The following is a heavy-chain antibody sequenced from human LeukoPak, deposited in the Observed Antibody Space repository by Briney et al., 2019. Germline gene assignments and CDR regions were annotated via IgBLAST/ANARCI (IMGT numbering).Heavy chain of an antibody. D-gene: IGHD2-2*01. CDR2: IYTSGST. V-gene: IGHV4-4*07. CDR1: GGSISSYY. J-gene: IGHJ4*02. CDR3: ARRRVVVPPTIDRGDFDY. Sequence: LETLSLTCTVSGGSISSYYWSWIRQPAGKGLEWIGRIYTSGSTNYNPSLKSRVTMSVDTSKNQFSLKLSSVTAADTAVYYCARRRVVVPPTIDRGDFDYWGQGTLVTVSS.